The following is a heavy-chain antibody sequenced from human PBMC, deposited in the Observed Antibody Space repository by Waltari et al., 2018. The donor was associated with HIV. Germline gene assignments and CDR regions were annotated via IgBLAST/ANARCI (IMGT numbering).Heavy chain of an antibody. V-gene: IGHV4-4*07. Sequence: QVQLQESGPGLVKPSETLSLTCTVSGGSISSYYWSWIRQPAGKGRDWVGRIYTSGSTNYNPSLKSRVTMSVDTSKNQFSLKLSSVTAADTAVYYCARDGVVVVPAAGLNDYYYYGMDVWGQGTTVTVSS. CDR2: IYTSGST. CDR1: GGSISSYY. J-gene: IGHJ6*02. CDR3: ARDGVVVVPAAGLNDYYYYGMDV. D-gene: IGHD2-2*01.